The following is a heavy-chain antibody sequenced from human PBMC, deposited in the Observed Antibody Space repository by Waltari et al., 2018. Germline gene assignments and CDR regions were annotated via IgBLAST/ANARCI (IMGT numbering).Heavy chain of an antibody. D-gene: IGHD3-22*01. J-gene: IGHJ4*02. Sequence: QLQLQESGPGLVTPSETLSLTCTVPGGSMNGYYGGWIRQSPGKGLECIGSVFYTGNTYYKPSLKSRLTISIDTSKNQFSLRLASVTAADTAVYYCARHNSGYYTPHDYWGQGTQVTVSS. CDR2: VFYTGNT. V-gene: IGHV4-39*01. CDR3: ARHNSGYYTPHDY. CDR1: GGSMNGYY.